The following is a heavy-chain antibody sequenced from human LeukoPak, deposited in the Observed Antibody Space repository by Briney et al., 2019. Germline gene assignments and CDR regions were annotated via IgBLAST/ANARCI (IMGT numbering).Heavy chain of an antibody. CDR1: GYSFTSYW. J-gene: IGHJ4*02. D-gene: IGHD5-12*01. CDR3: ARHHSGYNPYFDY. V-gene: IGHV5-51*01. CDR2: IYPGDSDT. Sequence: GESLKISCKGSGYSFTSYWIDWVRQMPGKGLEXXXXIYPGDSDTRYSPSFQGQVTISADKSISTAYLQWSSLKASDTAMYYCARHHSGYNPYFDYWGQGTLVTVSS.